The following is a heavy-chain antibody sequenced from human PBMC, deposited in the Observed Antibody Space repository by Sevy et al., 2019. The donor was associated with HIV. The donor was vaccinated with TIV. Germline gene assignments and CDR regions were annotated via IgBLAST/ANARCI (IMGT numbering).Heavy chain of an antibody. J-gene: IGHJ4*02. CDR3: TRGEVQLWPSGFDY. CDR2: IYTSGRT. Sequence: SLTCTVSGDSISSYYWSWIRQPAGKGLEWIGRIYTSGRTNYNPSLKSRVTMSVDTSKNQFSLKLRSVTAADTAVYFCTRGEVQLWPSGFDYWGQGTLVTVSS. V-gene: IGHV4-4*07. CDR1: GDSISSYY. D-gene: IGHD1-1*01.